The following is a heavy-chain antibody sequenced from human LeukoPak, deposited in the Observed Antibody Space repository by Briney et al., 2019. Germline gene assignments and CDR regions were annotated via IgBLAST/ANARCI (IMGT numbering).Heavy chain of an antibody. V-gene: IGHV4-34*01. J-gene: IGHJ2*01. D-gene: IGHD3-22*01. Sequence: SETLSLTCAVYGGSFSGYYWSWIRQPPGKGLEWIGEINHSGSTNYNPSLKSRVTISVDTSRNQFSLKLSSVTAADTAVYYCAREFLYYDSSGYYWYFDLWGRGTLVTVSS. CDR3: AREFLYYDSSGYYWYFDL. CDR2: INHSGST. CDR1: GGSFSGYY.